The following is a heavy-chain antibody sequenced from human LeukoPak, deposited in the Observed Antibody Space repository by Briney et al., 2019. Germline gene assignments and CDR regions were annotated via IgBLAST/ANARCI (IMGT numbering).Heavy chain of an antibody. J-gene: IGHJ5*02. CDR2: IYYSGST. V-gene: IGHV4-39*07. CDR1: GGSISNSNFY. Sequence: SETLSLTCTVSGGSISNSNFYWGWIRQPPGQGLEWIGSIYYSGSTYYNPTLKSRVTISVDTSKNQFSLKLSSVTAADTAVYYCARGHGKSGDYGLRGENWFDPWGQGTLVTVSS. D-gene: IGHD4-17*01. CDR3: ARGHGKSGDYGLRGENWFDP.